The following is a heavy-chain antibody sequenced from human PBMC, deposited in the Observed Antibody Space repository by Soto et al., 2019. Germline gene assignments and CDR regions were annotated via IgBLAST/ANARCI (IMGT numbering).Heavy chain of an antibody. J-gene: IGHJ1*01. CDR3: AIVGSRDAYNYVLDQ. V-gene: IGHV1-69*06. CDR2: FISASGSV. CDR1: GRIFSSFP. D-gene: IGHD5-18*01. Sequence: QVQVVQSGAEVKKPGSSVKISCKASGRIFSSFPTSWVRQVPGHGLEWMGGFISASGSVTYAPKFQGRVTLTSVNSAGIGYMELTSLTSEDTAIYYCAIVGSRDAYNYVLDQWGPGTMVTVSS.